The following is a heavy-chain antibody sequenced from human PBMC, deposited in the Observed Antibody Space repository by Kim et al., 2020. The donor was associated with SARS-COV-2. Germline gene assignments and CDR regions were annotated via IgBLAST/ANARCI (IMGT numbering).Heavy chain of an antibody. CDR3: ARRYSSAWYFDY. V-gene: IGHV4-59*08. D-gene: IGHD6-19*01. J-gene: IGHJ4*02. Sequence: NPTSPHQGRVTIAIETSKNQFSLKLSAVTAADTAVYYCARRYSSAWYFDYWGQGTLVTVSS.